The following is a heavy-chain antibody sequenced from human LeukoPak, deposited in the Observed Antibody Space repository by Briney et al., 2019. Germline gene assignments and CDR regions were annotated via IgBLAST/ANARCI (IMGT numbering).Heavy chain of an antibody. V-gene: IGHV3-11*01. CDR3: ARDLSSGWLTADY. Sequence: GGSLRLSCAASGFSFSDYYMHWIRQAPGKGLEWVSYISSSGRTIYYADSVEGRFTISRDNAKNTLYLRMTSLRVEDTAMFYCARDLSSGWLTADYWGQGTPVTVSS. CDR1: GFSFSDYY. D-gene: IGHD6-19*01. CDR2: ISSSGRTI. J-gene: IGHJ4*02.